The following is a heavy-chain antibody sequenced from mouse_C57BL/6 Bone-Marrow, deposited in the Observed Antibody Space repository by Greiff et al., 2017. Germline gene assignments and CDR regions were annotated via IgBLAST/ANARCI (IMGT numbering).Heavy chain of an antibody. CDR2: IDPSDSYT. CDR1: GYTFTSYW. J-gene: IGHJ1*03. CDR3: AREYGNYWYFDV. D-gene: IGHD2-10*02. Sequence: QVQLQQPGAELVMPGASVKLSCKASGYTFTSYWMHWVKQRPGQGLEWIGEIDPSDSYTNYNQKFKGKSTLTVDKSSSTAYMQLSSLTSEDSAVYYCAREYGNYWYFDVWGTGTTVTVS. V-gene: IGHV1-69*01.